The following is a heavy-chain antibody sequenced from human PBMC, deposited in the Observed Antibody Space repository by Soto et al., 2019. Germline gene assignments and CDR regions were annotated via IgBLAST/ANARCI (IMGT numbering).Heavy chain of an antibody. J-gene: IGHJ3*02. Sequence: SETLSLTCTVSGGSISSGDYYWSWIRQPPGKGLEWIGYIYYSGSTYYNPSLKSRVTISVDTSKNQFSLKLSSVTAADTAVYYCARVYYDSGGRGSDAFDIWGQGTMVT. D-gene: IGHD3-22*01. CDR2: IYYSGST. V-gene: IGHV4-30-4*01. CDR3: ARVYYDSGGRGSDAFDI. CDR1: GGSISSGDYY.